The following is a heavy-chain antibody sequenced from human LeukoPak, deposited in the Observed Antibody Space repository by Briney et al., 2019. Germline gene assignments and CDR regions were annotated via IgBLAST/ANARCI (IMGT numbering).Heavy chain of an antibody. CDR3: ARGSDYGDDRYYYYGMDV. J-gene: IGHJ6*02. Sequence: PSETLSLTCAVYGGSFSGYYWSWIRQPPGKGLEWIGEINHSGSTNYNPSLKSRVTISVDTSKNQFSLKLSSVTAADTAVYYCARGSDYGDDRYYYYGMDVWGQGTTVTVSS. CDR2: INHSGST. V-gene: IGHV4-34*01. CDR1: GGSFSGYY. D-gene: IGHD4-17*01.